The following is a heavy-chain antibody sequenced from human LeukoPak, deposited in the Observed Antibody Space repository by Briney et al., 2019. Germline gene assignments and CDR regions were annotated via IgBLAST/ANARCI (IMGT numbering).Heavy chain of an antibody. Sequence: PGGSLRLSCAASGFTFSSYAMNWVRQAPGKGLEWVSYISSSSSTIYYADSVKGRFTISRDNAKNSLYLQMNSLRAEDTAVYYCARVRSSVVDYWGQGTLVTVSS. CDR3: ARVRSSVVDY. CDR2: ISSSSSTI. CDR1: GFTFSSYA. D-gene: IGHD6-19*01. J-gene: IGHJ4*02. V-gene: IGHV3-48*01.